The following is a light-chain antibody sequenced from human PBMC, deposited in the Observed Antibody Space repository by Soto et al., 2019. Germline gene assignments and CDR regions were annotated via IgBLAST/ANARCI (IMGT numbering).Light chain of an antibody. J-gene: IGLJ2*01. CDR3: SSYTGSNDVV. Sequence: QSALTQPPSASGSLGQSVTISCTGTSSAVAGYNYVSWYQQHPGKAPKLMIYEVNKRPSGVPDRFSGSKSGTTASLTVSGLQAEDEADYYCSSYTGSNDVVFGGGTKLTVL. CDR1: SSAVAGYNY. CDR2: EVN. V-gene: IGLV2-8*01.